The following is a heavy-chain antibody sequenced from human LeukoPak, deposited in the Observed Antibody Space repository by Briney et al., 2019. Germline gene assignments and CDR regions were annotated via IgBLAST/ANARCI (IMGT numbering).Heavy chain of an antibody. J-gene: IGHJ4*02. CDR1: GGSISTTGYY. D-gene: IGHD3-22*01. V-gene: IGHV4-39*01. CDR3: ARVITNYYFDY. CDR2: IYYSGST. Sequence: SETLSLTCTVSGGSISTTGYYWAWIRQPPGKGLEWIASIYYSGSTYYNSSLKSRVTISVDTSKNQFSLKLSSVTAADTAVYYCARVITNYYFDYWGQGTLVTVSS.